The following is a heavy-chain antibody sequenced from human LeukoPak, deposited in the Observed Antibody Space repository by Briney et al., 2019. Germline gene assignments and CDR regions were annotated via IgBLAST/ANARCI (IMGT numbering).Heavy chain of an antibody. Sequence: PGGSLRLSCAASGFTFKCYDMHWVRQAAGEGPEWVSAIGTAGDTYYLGSVKGRFTISRENAKNSLYLQMNSLRAGDTAVYYCARGGRGSSWFDNWGQGTLVTVSS. CDR2: IGTAGDT. J-gene: IGHJ4*02. V-gene: IGHV3-13*01. CDR1: GFTFKCYD. D-gene: IGHD6-13*01. CDR3: ARGGRGSSWFDN.